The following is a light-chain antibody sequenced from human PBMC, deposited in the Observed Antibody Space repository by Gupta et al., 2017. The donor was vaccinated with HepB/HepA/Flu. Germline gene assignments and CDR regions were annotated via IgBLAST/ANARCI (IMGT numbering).Light chain of an antibody. CDR3: HQYGSSPRT. CDR1: QSVNSNY. Sequence: EIVLTQFPGTLSLSPGERATLSCRASQSVNSNYLAWYQQKLGQAPRVLIYGASSRATGIPDRFSGSGSGTDFTLTISRLEPEDFAVYYCHQYGSSPRTFGQGTKVEIK. V-gene: IGKV3-20*01. CDR2: GAS. J-gene: IGKJ1*01.